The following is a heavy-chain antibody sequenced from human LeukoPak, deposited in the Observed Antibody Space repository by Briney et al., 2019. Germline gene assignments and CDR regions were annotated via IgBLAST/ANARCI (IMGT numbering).Heavy chain of an antibody. Sequence: ASVKVSCKASGYIFTSYDINWVRQVPGHGLEWLGWMNPNSGYTGYAEKFEGRVSLTMNTSINAAYMELSSLTSDDTAVYYCARGHGKNFYGSGRMAYWGQGTLVTVSS. V-gene: IGHV1-8*01. J-gene: IGHJ4*02. D-gene: IGHD3-10*01. CDR1: GYIFTSYD. CDR3: ARGHGKNFYGSGRMAY. CDR2: MNPNSGYT.